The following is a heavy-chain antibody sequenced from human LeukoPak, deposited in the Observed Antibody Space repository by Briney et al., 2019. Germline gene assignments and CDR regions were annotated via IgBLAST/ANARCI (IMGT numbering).Heavy chain of an antibody. J-gene: IGHJ4*02. CDR3: ASPGIAVAGYGY. CDR2: IYSGGST. D-gene: IGHD6-19*01. CDR1: GFTVSSNY. V-gene: IGHV3-53*01. Sequence: GGSLRLSCAASGFTVSSNYMSWVRQAPGKGLEWVSVIYSGGSTYYADSVKGRFTISRDNSKNTLYLQMNSLRAEDTAVYYCASPGIAVAGYGYWGQETLVTVSS.